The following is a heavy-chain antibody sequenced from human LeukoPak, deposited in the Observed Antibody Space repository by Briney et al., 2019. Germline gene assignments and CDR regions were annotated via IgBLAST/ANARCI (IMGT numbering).Heavy chain of an antibody. CDR3: AIRRLAVASAPFDH. D-gene: IGHD6-19*01. J-gene: IGHJ5*02. CDR1: GRTLSQFS. V-gene: IGHV1-24*01. CDR2: SDPKDKT. Sequence: VASVKVSCKVSGRTLSQFSLQWVRQAPGKGLEWMGGSDPKDKTFYAQNFQGRVTLTEVTSTDTAYMELSSLIFEDTAVYYCAIRRLAVASAPFDHWGQGTLVTVSS.